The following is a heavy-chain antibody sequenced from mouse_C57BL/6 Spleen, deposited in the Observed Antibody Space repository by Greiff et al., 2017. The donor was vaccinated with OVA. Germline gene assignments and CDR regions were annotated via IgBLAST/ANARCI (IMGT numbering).Heavy chain of an antibody. D-gene: IGHD4-1*01. Sequence: VKLLESGAELVKPGASVKISCKASGYAFSSYWMNWVKQRPGKGLEWIGQIYPGDGDTNYNGKFKGKATLTADKSSSTAYMQLSSLTSEDSAVYFCARSWDRYFDVWGTGTTVTVSS. CDR3: ARSWDRYFDV. CDR2: IYPGDGDT. CDR1: GYAFSSYW. J-gene: IGHJ1*03. V-gene: IGHV1-80*01.